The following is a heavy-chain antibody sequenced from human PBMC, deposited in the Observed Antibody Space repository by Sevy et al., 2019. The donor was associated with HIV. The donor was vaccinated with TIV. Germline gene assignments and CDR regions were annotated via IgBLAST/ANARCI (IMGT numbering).Heavy chain of an antibody. Sequence: SETLSLTCGVSGGSISSISNYWGWIRQPPGRELEGIGSLNYEGTTYYNPSLQSRVRISGNTSKNLFSLDLTSVTAADTAVYYSASLSPFYHYMDVWGKGTTVTVSS. J-gene: IGHJ6*03. CDR3: ASLSPFYHYMDV. CDR2: LNYEGTT. V-gene: IGHV4-39*01. CDR1: GGSISSISNY.